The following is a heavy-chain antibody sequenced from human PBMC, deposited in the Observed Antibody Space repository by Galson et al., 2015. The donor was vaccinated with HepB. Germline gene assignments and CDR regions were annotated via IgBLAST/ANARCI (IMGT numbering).Heavy chain of an antibody. CDR1: GYTFSSYS. V-gene: IGHV1-18*01. D-gene: IGHD1-26*01. CDR3: ARGALVGELGGTQNNWFDP. CDR2: ISPYNGDT. J-gene: IGHJ5*02. Sequence: SVKVSCKASGYTFSSYSITWVRQAPGQGLEWMGWISPYNGDTDFARKFQGRVTLTTDTFTNTAYLELRSLRSDDTAVYYCARGALVGELGGTQNNWFDPWGQGTLVTVSS.